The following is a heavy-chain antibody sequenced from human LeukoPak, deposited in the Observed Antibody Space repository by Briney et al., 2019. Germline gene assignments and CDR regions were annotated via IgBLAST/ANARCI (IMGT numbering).Heavy chain of an antibody. V-gene: IGHV3-21*01. Sequence: GWSLRLSCAASGFTFSSYSMNWVRQAPGKGLEWVSSISSSSSYIYYADSVKGRFTISRDNAKNSLYLQMNSLRAEDTAVYYCARDGYSYGYAYWGQGTLVTVSS. J-gene: IGHJ4*02. CDR3: ARDGYSYGYAY. CDR1: GFTFSSYS. CDR2: ISSSSSYI. D-gene: IGHD5-18*01.